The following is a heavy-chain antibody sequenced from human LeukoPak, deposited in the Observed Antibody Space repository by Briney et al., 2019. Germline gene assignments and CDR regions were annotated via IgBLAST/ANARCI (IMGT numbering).Heavy chain of an antibody. D-gene: IGHD4-17*01. CDR3: ARERDYYGDYFDY. Sequence: PGRSLRLSCAASEFTFSSYGMHGVRQAPGKGLEWVAVIWYDGSNKYYADSVKGRFTISRDNSKNTLYLQMNSLRAEDTAVYYCARERDYYGDYFDYWGQGSLVTVSS. J-gene: IGHJ4*02. CDR1: EFTFSSYG. CDR2: IWYDGSNK. V-gene: IGHV3-33*01.